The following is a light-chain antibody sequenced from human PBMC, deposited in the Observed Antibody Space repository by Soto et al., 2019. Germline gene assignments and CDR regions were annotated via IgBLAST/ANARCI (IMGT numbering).Light chain of an antibody. CDR3: QQAYSFPIT. J-gene: IGKJ5*01. CDR1: QDIAGY. Sequence: IKLTQSPSSVSASVGYIVTITCRASQDIAGYLAWYQHKPGRAPELLIRAASSLQSGVPSRFSGSGSGTDFSLTINSLQPEDFATYYCQQAYSFPITFCQVTRLEIK. V-gene: IGKV1D-12*01. CDR2: AAS.